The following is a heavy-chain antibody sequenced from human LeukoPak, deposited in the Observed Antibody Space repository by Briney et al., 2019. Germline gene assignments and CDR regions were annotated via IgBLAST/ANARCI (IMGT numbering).Heavy chain of an antibody. Sequence: PSETLSLTCAVSGGSISSGGYSWSWIQQPPGKGLEWIGYIYHSGSTYYNPSLKSRVTISVDRSKNQFSLKLSSVTAADTAVYYCAREYGDYGLGYWGQGTLVTVSS. CDR2: IYHSGST. CDR1: GGSISSGGYS. J-gene: IGHJ4*02. CDR3: AREYGDYGLGY. D-gene: IGHD4-17*01. V-gene: IGHV4-30-2*01.